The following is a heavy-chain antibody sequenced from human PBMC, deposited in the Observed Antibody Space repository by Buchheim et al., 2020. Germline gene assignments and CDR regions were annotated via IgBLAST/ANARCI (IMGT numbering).Heavy chain of an antibody. D-gene: IGHD3-22*01. CDR2: ISVYNGNT. CDR1: GYTFTNYG. CDR3: ARAFYYDTSGSYDYYFDY. Sequence: QVQLVQSGAEVKKPGASVKVSCKASGYTFTNYGISWVRQAPGQGLEWMGWISVYNGNTNYAHKVQGRVTMTTDTSTSTAYMELRSLRSDDTAVYYCARAFYYDTSGSYDYYFDYWGQGTL. V-gene: IGHV1-18*01. J-gene: IGHJ4*02.